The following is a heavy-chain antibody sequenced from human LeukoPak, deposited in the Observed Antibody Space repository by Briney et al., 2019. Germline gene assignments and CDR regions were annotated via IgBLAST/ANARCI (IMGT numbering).Heavy chain of an antibody. CDR2: INTNTGNP. J-gene: IGHJ5*02. V-gene: IGHV7-4-1*02. CDR1: GYTLTSYA. Sequence: GASVKVSCKASGYTLTSYAMNWVRQAPGQGLEWMGWINTNTGNPTYAQGFTGRFVFSLDTSVSTAYLQISSLKAEDTAVYYCARGGWNYGNPPAQRFDPWGQGTLVTVSS. D-gene: IGHD1-7*01. CDR3: ARGGWNYGNPPAQRFDP.